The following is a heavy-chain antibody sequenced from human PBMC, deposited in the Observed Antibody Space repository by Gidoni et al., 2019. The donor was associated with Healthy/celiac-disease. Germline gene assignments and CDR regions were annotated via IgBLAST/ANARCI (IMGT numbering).Heavy chain of an antibody. Sequence: QVQLVQSGAEVKKPGASVKVSCKASGYTFTGYYMHWVRQAPGQGLEWMGWVSPKSGGTNYAQKFQGRVTMTRDTSISTAYMELSRLGSDDTAVYYCARDDYYDSSGPYWYFDLWGRGTLVTVSS. CDR2: VSPKSGGT. D-gene: IGHD3-22*01. CDR3: ARDDYYDSSGPYWYFDL. J-gene: IGHJ2*01. V-gene: IGHV1-2*02. CDR1: GYTFTGYY.